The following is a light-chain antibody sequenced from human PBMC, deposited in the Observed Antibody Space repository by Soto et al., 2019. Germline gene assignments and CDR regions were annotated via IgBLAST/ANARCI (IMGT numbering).Light chain of an antibody. Sequence: EVVMTQSPATLSVSPGERATLSCRASQFVSTNLAWYQQKPGQAPRLLIYSASTRATGIPARFSGRGSGTAFTLTISSLQSEDSAVYYCQQFNNWPPLTFGGGTKVEIK. CDR2: SAS. CDR1: QFVSTN. J-gene: IGKJ4*01. CDR3: QQFNNWPPLT. V-gene: IGKV3-15*01.